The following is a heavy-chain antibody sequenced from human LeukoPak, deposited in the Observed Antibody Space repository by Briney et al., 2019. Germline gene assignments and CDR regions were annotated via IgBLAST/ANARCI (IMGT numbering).Heavy chain of an antibody. CDR1: GYTFTSYY. V-gene: IGHV1-46*01. J-gene: IGHJ6*02. CDR2: INPSGGST. Sequence: GASVKDSCKASGYTFTSYYMHWVRQAPGQGLEWMGIINPSGGSTSYAQKFQGRVTMTRDTSTSTVYMELSSLRSEDTAVYYCARGYSSSWYPGYYYYYGMDVWGQGTTVTVSS. D-gene: IGHD6-13*01. CDR3: ARGYSSSWYPGYYYYYGMDV.